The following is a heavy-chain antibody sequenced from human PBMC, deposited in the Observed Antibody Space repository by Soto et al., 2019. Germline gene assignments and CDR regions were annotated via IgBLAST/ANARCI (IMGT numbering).Heavy chain of an antibody. CDR1: GGTFSTYG. V-gene: IGHV1-69*01. J-gene: IGHJ6*02. CDR2: IIPLFGTS. D-gene: IGHD4-4*01. CDR3: ARDNPTVTPNSNYHYYGMDV. Sequence: QVKLVQSGAEVRKPGSAVKVSCKASGGTFSTYGINWVRQAPGQGLEWMGGIIPLFGTSSDAQQFEGRVTITADESSSTAYMELSSLRSEDTAVYYCARDNPTVTPNSNYHYYGMDVWGQGTTVTVSS.